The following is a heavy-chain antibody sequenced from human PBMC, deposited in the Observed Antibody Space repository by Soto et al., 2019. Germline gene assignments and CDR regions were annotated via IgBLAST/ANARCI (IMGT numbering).Heavy chain of an antibody. J-gene: IGHJ6*02. V-gene: IGHV5-51*01. CDR1: GYSFTSYL. CDR2: TYPGDSDT. CDR3: ARHGHCSSTSCSIAARRYYYYGMGV. D-gene: IGHD2-2*01. Sequence: PXEALVLSIQCSGYSFTSYLIGLVLQMPGKGVEGRGITYPGDSDTRYSPSFKGQVTISADKSISTAYLQWSSLKASDTAMYYCARHGHCSSTSCSIAARRYYYYGMGVWGQGTTVTVSS.